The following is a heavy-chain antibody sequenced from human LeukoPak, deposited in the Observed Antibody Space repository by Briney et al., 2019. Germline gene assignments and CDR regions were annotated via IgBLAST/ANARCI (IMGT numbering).Heavy chain of an antibody. CDR1: GGSISIYY. D-gene: IGHD6-19*01. CDR3: ARETEKQWQY. V-gene: IGHV4-59*12. J-gene: IGHJ3*01. Sequence: SETLSLTCTVSGGSISIYYWSWIRQPPGKGLEWIGYIYDSGSTNYNPSLKSRVTISVDTSKNQFSLRLSSVTAADTAVYYCARETEKQWQYWGQGTTVSVSS. CDR2: IYDSGST.